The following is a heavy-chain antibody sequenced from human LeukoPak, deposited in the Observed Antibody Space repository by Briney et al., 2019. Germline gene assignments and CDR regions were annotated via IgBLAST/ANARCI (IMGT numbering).Heavy chain of an antibody. D-gene: IGHD3-22*01. CDR2: IWYDGSNK. CDR1: GFTFSSYG. CDR3: ARDRTNYYDSSGYYPRYYGMDV. V-gene: IGHV3-33*08. J-gene: IGHJ6*02. Sequence: SGGSLILSCAASGFTFSSYGMHWVRQAPGKGLEWVAVIWYDGSNKYYADSVKGRFTISRDNSKNTLYLQMDSLRAQDTAVYYCARDRTNYYDSSGYYPRYYGMDVWGQGTTVTVSS.